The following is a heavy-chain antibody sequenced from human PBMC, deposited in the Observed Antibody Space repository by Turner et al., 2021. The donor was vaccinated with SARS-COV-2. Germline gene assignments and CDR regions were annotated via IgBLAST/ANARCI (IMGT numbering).Heavy chain of an antibody. V-gene: IGHV1-2*02. J-gene: IGHJ4*02. Sequence: QAQLVQSGAEVKKPGASVKVSCKASGYTFTGYYMPWVRQAPGKGLEWMGWINPNSGGTNYAQKFQGRVTMTRDTSISTAYMELSRLRSDDTAVYYCARGGLYYYDRSAYFNSHPDYWGQGTLVTVSS. D-gene: IGHD3-22*01. CDR2: INPNSGGT. CDR3: ARGGLYYYDRSAYFNSHPDY. CDR1: GYTFTGYY.